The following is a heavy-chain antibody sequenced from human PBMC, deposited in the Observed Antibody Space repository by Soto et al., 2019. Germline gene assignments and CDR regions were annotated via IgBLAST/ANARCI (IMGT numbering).Heavy chain of an antibody. CDR3: ARVLHTYYYYFAMDV. CDR2: ISDDGSNK. V-gene: IGHV3-30*09. D-gene: IGHD2-21*02. J-gene: IGHJ6*02. Sequence: QVQLVESGGSVVQPGRSLRLSCAASGFPFSDYGLHWVRQAPGKGLEWVAVISDDGSNKYYADSVKGRFAISRDSAKNTLSLQMNSLRAEDTAVYYCARVLHTYYYYFAMDVWGQGTTVTVSS. CDR1: GFPFSDYG.